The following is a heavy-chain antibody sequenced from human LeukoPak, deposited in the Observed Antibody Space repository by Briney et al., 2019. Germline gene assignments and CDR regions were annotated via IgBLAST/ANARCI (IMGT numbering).Heavy chain of an antibody. D-gene: IGHD3-22*01. CDR3: ARVQHAYYDSVAAFDI. J-gene: IGHJ3*02. V-gene: IGHV4-61*01. CDR2: IYYSGST. CDR1: GGSVSSGSYY. Sequence: SETLSLTCTVSGGSVSSGSYYWSWIRQPPGKGLEWIGYIYYSGSTNCNPSLKSRVTISVDTSKNQFSLKLSSVTAADTAVYYCARVQHAYYDSVAAFDIWGQGTMVTVSS.